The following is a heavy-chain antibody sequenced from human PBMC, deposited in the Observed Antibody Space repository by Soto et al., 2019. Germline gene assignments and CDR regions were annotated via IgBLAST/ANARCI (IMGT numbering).Heavy chain of an antibody. J-gene: IGHJ4*02. CDR1: GFTVRSYY. CDR3: ARLANYYDSSGYLGYFDY. D-gene: IGHD3-22*01. CDR2: LHSGGSL. Sequence: GGSLRLSGAASGFTVRSYYMSWDRQAPGWGLEWVSLLHSGGSLYSAASEKGRFTISRDNSKTPLYLQMNSLRAEDTAMYYCARLANYYDSSGYLGYFDYWGQGPLVTVSS. V-gene: IGHV3-53*01.